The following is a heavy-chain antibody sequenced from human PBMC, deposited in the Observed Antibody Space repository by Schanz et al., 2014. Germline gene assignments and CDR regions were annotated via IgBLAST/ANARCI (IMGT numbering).Heavy chain of an antibody. CDR3: AKDPSHGDYDYYFDY. CDR1: GFTFSSYA. V-gene: IGHV3-30-3*01. J-gene: IGHJ4*02. CDR2: ISNDGSIK. Sequence: VRLVESGGGLVQPGRSLRLSCAASGFTFSSYAMHWVRQAPGKGLEWVALISNDGSIKYYADSVEGRFTISRDNSKNTLYLQMNTLRAEDTAVYYCAKDPSHGDYDYYFDYWGQGTLVTVSS. D-gene: IGHD3-22*01.